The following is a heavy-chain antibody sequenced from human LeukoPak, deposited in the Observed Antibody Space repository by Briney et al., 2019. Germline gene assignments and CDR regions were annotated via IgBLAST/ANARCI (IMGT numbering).Heavy chain of an antibody. Sequence: GASVKVSCKASGYTLTDYYIHWVRQAPGQGLEWMGWISPNSGDTDYAQKFQGRVTMTRDTPISTVYMALSSLRSDDTAMYYCARIISYGGSDGFDLWGQGTMVTVSS. CDR3: ARIISYGGSDGFDL. V-gene: IGHV1-2*02. CDR1: GYTLTDYY. CDR2: ISPNSGDT. J-gene: IGHJ3*01. D-gene: IGHD1-26*01.